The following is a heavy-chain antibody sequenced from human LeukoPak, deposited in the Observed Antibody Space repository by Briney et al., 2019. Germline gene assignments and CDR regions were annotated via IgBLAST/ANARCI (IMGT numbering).Heavy chain of an antibody. CDR2: MSPNSGNT. CDR1: GNTFTNYD. CDR3: AKEGSGFGEFNY. J-gene: IGHJ4*02. Sequence: ASVTVSCKSSGNTFTNYDINWVRQATGQGLEWMGWMSPNSGNTGYAQKFQGRVTMTRNTSISTAYMERSSLRSEDTAMYYCAKEGSGFGEFNYWGQGTLVTVSS. D-gene: IGHD3-10*01. V-gene: IGHV1-8*02.